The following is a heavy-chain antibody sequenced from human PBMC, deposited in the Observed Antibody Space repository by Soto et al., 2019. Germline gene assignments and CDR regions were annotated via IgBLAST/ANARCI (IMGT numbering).Heavy chain of an antibody. D-gene: IGHD3-22*01. CDR1: GGSISSSSYY. V-gene: IGHV4-39*07. Sequence: PSETLSLTCTVSGGSISSSSYYWGWIRQPPGKGLEWIGEINHSGSTNYNPSLKSRVTISVDTSKNQFSLKLSSVTAADTAVYYCARGGRITMIVVVITALGFDPWGQGTLVTVSS. J-gene: IGHJ5*02. CDR2: INHSGST. CDR3: ARGGRITMIVVVITALGFDP.